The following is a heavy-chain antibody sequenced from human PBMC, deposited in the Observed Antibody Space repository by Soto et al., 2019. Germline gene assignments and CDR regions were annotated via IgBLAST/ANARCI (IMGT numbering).Heavy chain of an antibody. CDR3: ARDLSRGYSYGSDY. D-gene: IGHD5-18*01. Sequence: SLRLYCAASRFTFISYGMHWVRQAPGKGLEWVAVIWYDGSNKYYADSVKGRFTISRDNSKNTLYLQMNSLRAEDTAVYYCARDLSRGYSYGSDYWGQGTLVTVSS. V-gene: IGHV3-33*01. J-gene: IGHJ4*02. CDR2: IWYDGSNK. CDR1: RFTFISYG.